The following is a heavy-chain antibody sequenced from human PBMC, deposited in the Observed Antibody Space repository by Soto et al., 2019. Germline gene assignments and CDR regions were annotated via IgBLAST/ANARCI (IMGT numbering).Heavy chain of an antibody. CDR2: ISAYNGNT. J-gene: IGHJ1*01. CDR3: ARDLVGAPPQH. D-gene: IGHD1-26*01. CDR1: GSTFTGYY. V-gene: IGHV1-18*04. Sequence: ASVKVSCKASGSTFTGYYMHWVRQAPGQGLEWMGWISAYNGNTNYAQKLQGRVTMTTDTSTSTAYMELRSLRSDDTAVYYCARDLVGAPPQHWGQGTLVTVSS.